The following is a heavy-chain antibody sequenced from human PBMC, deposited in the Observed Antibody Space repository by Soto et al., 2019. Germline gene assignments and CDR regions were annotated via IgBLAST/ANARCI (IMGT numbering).Heavy chain of an antibody. CDR3: ARGNSYGSYWYFDL. D-gene: IGHD5-18*01. V-gene: IGHV1-18*04. CDR2: ITASNGNP. J-gene: IGHJ2*01. Sequence: QLQLVQSGAEVKNPGASVRVSCKASGFSFSTYGITWVRQAPGQGLEWMGWITASNGNPHYAQNLQGRVTMTTDTSTSTAYMELWRLSSDDTDVYYCARGNSYGSYWYFDLWGRGTLVTVSS. CDR1: GFSFSTYG.